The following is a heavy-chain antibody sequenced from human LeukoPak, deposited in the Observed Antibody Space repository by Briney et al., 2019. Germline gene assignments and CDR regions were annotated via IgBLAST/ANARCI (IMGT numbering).Heavy chain of an antibody. D-gene: IGHD3-16*02. CDR3: ARSRYKRANDAFDI. J-gene: IGHJ3*02. CDR1: GGSISSSSYY. V-gene: IGHV4-61*05. CDR2: IFYTGVS. Sequence: NPSETLSLTCTVSGGSISSSSYYWGWIRQPPGKGLQWIGFIFYTGVSNYSPSLKGRVTISVDTSKNQFSLRLTSVTAADTAVYFCARSRYKRANDAFDIWGQGTLVTVSS.